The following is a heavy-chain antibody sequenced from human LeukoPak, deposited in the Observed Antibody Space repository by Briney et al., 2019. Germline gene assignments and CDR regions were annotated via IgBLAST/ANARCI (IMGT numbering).Heavy chain of an antibody. V-gene: IGHV1-18*01. CDR3: AILTAGDDYVWGSPPEFDY. CDR1: GYTLTSYG. CDR2: ICADNGNT. Sequence: AALKVSCEAPGYTLTSYGISCVRQALGQGLEWMAWICADNGNTNYAQTRQGRVTMPTDTSTSTAYMELTSLRPDETSVHDCAILTAGDDYVWGSPPEFDYWGQGSLVTVPS. D-gene: IGHD3-16*01. J-gene: IGHJ4*02.